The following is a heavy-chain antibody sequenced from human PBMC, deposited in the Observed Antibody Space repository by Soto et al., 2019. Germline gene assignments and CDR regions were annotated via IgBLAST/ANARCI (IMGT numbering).Heavy chain of an antibody. V-gene: IGHV4-59*05. CDR2: IYYSGST. CDR1: GGSSSSYY. J-gene: IGHJ5*02. D-gene: IGHD4-17*01. Sequence: LETLSLTCTVSGGSSSSYYWSWIRQPPGKGLEWIGSIYYSGSTYYNPSLKSRVTISVDTSKNQFSLKLSSVTAADTAVYYCARLTTDPHWFDPWGQGTLVTVSS. CDR3: ARLTTDPHWFDP.